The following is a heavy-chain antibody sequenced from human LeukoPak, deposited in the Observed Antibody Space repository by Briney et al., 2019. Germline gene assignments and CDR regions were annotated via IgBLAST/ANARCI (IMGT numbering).Heavy chain of an antibody. CDR1: GFTVSSNY. D-gene: IGHD5-18*01. J-gene: IGHJ3*02. CDR2: IYSGGST. Sequence: GGSLRLSCAASGFTVSSNYMSWVRQAPGKGLEWVSVIYSGGSTYYADSVKGRFTISRDNAKNSLYLQMNSLRAEDTAVYYCARDRVSGRYRGCGYSYGAFDIWGQGTMVTVSS. CDR3: ARDRVSGRYRGCGYSYGAFDI. V-gene: IGHV3-66*01.